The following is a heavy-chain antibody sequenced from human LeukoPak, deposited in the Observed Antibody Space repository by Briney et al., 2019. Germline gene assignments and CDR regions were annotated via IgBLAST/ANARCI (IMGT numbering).Heavy chain of an antibody. CDR1: GGSFSGYY. CDR2: IYYSGST. V-gene: IGHV4-34*01. CDR3: ARQAVLGATRWFDP. Sequence: SETLSLTCAVYGGSFSGYYWSWIRQPPGKGLEWIGSIYYSGSTYYNPSLKSRVTISVDTSKNQFSLKVTSVTAADTAAYYCARQAVLGATRWFDPWGQGALVTVSS. D-gene: IGHD1-26*01. J-gene: IGHJ5*02.